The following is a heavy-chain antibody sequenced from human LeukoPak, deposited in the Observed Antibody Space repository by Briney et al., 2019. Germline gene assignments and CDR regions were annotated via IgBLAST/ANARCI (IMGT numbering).Heavy chain of an antibody. V-gene: IGHV3-23*01. CDR2: VSTSGGTT. D-gene: IGHD1-26*01. CDR1: GFTFSSYA. CDR3: ARSSRRVGASTPYYYYFYMDV. J-gene: IGHJ6*03. Sequence: GGSLRLSCVASGFTFSSYALSWVRQAPGKGLEWVSSVSTSGGTTYSADSVKGRFTISRDNSKNTLYLQMNGLRAEDTAVFYCARSSRRVGASTPYYYYFYMDVWGKGTTVTVS.